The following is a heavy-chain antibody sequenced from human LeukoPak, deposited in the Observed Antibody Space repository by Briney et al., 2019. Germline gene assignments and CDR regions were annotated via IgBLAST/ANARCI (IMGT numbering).Heavy chain of an antibody. CDR3: ARSRTYYYNTSGYLWDY. J-gene: IGHJ4*02. CDR1: GYTFTSYG. D-gene: IGHD3-22*01. V-gene: IGHV1-18*01. CDR2: ISAYNGNT. Sequence: ASVKVSCKASGYTFTSYGISWVRQAPGQGLEWMGWISAYNGNTNYAQKLQGRVTMTTDTSTSTVYLELSSLRSEDTAVYYCARSRTYYYNTSGYLWDYWGQGTLVTVSS.